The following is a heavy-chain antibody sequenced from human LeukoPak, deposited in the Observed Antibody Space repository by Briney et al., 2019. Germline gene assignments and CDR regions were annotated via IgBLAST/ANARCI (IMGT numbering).Heavy chain of an antibody. CDR1: GFTFSSYW. D-gene: IGHD1-26*01. Sequence: HPGGSLRLSCAASGFTFSSYWMSWVRQAPGKGLEWVAVISYDGSNKYYADSVKGRFTISRDNSKNTLYLQMNSLRAEDTAVYYCAKGPSYKVGAMLDWGQGTLVTVSS. V-gene: IGHV3-30*18. CDR2: ISYDGSNK. J-gene: IGHJ4*02. CDR3: AKGPSYKVGAMLD.